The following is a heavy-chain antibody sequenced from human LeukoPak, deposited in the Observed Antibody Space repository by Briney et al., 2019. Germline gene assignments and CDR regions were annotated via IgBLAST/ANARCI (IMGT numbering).Heavy chain of an antibody. V-gene: IGHV3-7*01. CDR2: IKEDGSEK. D-gene: IGHD2-21*01. CDR3: ARSSYYCFDY. J-gene: IGHJ4*02. CDR1: GFTFTSYW. Sequence: GGSLRLSCAASGFTFTSYWMYWVRQAPGKGLEWVADIKEDGSEKYYVDSVKGRFTISRDNAKNSLYLQMNSLRAEDTAVYYCARSSYYCFDYCGQGTLVTVSS.